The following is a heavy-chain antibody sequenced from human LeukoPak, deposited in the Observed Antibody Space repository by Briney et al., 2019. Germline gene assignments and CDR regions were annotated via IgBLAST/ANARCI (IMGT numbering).Heavy chain of an antibody. D-gene: IGHD3-9*01. Sequence: ESLKISCKGSGYSFTSYWIGWVRQMPGKGLEWMGIIYPGDSDTRYSPSFQGQVTISADKSISTAYLQWSSLKASDTAMYYCARGYYDILTGSHYFDYWGQGTLVTVSS. J-gene: IGHJ4*02. CDR2: IYPGDSDT. V-gene: IGHV5-51*01. CDR3: ARGYYDILTGSHYFDY. CDR1: GYSFTSYW.